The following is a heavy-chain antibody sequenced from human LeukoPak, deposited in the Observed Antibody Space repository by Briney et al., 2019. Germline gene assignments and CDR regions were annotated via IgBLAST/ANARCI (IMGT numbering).Heavy chain of an antibody. CDR2: INPNDGIT. V-gene: IGHV1-46*02. CDR1: GYTFNDYN. J-gene: IGHJ4*02. Sequence: ASVKVSCKASGYTFNDYNMHWVRQAPGQGLEWMGIINPNDGITNYAQRFQGRVTMTRDRSTSTVYMELSSLRSDDTAVYYYARGTQIDSSVYYAGHFDYWGQGTLVTVSS. D-gene: IGHD3-22*01. CDR3: ARGTQIDSSVYYAGHFDY.